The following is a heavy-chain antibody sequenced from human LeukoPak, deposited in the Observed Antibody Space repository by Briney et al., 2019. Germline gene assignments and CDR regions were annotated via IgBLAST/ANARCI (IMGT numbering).Heavy chain of an antibody. CDR3: ARDQAYCGGDRYFDF. V-gene: IGHV4-38-2*02. D-gene: IGHD2-21*02. J-gene: IGHJ4*02. CDR2: IYHSGST. Sequence: ASETLSLTCAVSDYSISSAYYWGWIRQPPGKGLEWIGSIYHSGSTDYNPSLKSRVTISVDTSKNQFSLKLRSVTAADTAVYYCARDQAYCGGDRYFDFWGQGTLVTASS. CDR1: DYSISSAYY.